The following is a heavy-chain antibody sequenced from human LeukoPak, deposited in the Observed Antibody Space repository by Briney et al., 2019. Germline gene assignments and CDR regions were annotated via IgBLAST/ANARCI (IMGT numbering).Heavy chain of an antibody. V-gene: IGHV3-33*01. CDR2: IWYDGSNK. CDR1: GFTFSSYG. J-gene: IGHJ3*02. D-gene: IGHD3-22*01. CDR3: ARDPGDYYDSSGGFDI. Sequence: GGSLRLSCAASGFTFSSYGMPWVRQAPGKGLEWVAVIWYDGSNKYYADSVKGRFTISRDNSKNTLYLQMNSLRAEDTAVYYCARDPGDYYDSSGGFDIWGQGTMVTVSS.